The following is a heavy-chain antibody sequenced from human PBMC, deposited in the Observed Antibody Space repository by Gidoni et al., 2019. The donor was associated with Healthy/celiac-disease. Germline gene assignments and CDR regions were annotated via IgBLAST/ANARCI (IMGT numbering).Heavy chain of an antibody. V-gene: IGHV4-39*01. J-gene: IGHJ6*02. CDR2: IYYSGST. D-gene: IGHD3-10*01. CDR3: ARLYYYGSGSSYYYYGMDV. Sequence: QLQLQESGPGLVKPSETLSLTCTVSGGSISSSSYYWGWIRQPPGKGLEWIGSIYYSGSTYYNPSLKSRVTISVDTSKNQFSLKLSSVTAADTAVYYCARLYYYGSGSSYYYYGMDVWGQGTTVTVS. CDR1: GGSISSSSYY.